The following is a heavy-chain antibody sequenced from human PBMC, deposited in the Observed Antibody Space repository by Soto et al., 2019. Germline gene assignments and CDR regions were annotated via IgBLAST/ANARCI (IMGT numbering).Heavy chain of an antibody. J-gene: IGHJ6*03. D-gene: IGHD5-12*01. V-gene: IGHV3-64*01. Sequence: GGSLRLSCAASGFTFSSYAMHWVRQAPGKGLEYVSAISSNGGSTYYANSVKGRFTISRDNSKNTLYLQMGSLRAEDMAVYYCARDGNGYSGYDQVIDYYYYMDVWGKGTTVTVSS. CDR3: ARDGNGYSGYDQVIDYYYYMDV. CDR1: GFTFSSYA. CDR2: ISSNGGST.